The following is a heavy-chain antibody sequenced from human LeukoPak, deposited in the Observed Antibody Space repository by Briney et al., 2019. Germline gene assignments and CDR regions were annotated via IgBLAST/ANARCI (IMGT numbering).Heavy chain of an antibody. CDR1: GYSISSGYY. CDR3: ARRAYSDLYFDY. CDR2: ISPSGNT. V-gene: IGHV4-38-2*01. J-gene: IGHJ4*02. D-gene: IGHD4-11*01. Sequence: PSETLSLTCAVSGYSISSGYYWGWIRQPPGKGLEWIGTISPSGNTYYNPSLKSRMSISLDTSKNQFSQNLSFVTAADTAFYYCARRAYSDLYFDYWGQGTLVTVSS.